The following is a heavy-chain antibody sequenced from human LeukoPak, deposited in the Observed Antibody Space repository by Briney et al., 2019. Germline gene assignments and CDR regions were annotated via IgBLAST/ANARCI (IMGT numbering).Heavy chain of an antibody. V-gene: IGHV3-64*01. Sequence: GRSLRLSCAASGFTFSSYAMHWVRQAPGKGLEYVSAISSIGGSTYYAHSVKGRFTISRDNSKNTLYLHMGSLRAEDMAVYYCARGHFDSGYVVDYWGQGTLVTVSS. CDR3: ARGHFDSGYVVDY. D-gene: IGHD5-12*01. J-gene: IGHJ4*02. CDR1: GFTFSSYA. CDR2: ISSIGGST.